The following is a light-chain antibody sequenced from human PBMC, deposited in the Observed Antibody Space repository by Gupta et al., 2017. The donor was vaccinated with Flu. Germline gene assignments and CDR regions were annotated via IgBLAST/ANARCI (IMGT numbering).Light chain of an antibody. CDR3: ASTSTRGV. J-gene: IGLJ2*01. V-gene: IGLV2-14*01. Sequence: QSALTQPASVSGSPGQSISISCTGTNSDIGAYNYFSWYQQHPGKAPKLIIYEVSNRPSGVAPCSSCSTYGTTAHTITSGLDAEDEDYYYCASTSTRGVFGGGTKLTVL. CDR2: EVS. CDR1: NSDIGAYNY.